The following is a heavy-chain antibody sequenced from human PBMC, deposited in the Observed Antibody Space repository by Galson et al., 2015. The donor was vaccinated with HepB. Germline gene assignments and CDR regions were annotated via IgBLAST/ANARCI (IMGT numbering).Heavy chain of an antibody. V-gene: IGHV3-33*01. CDR3: ARAEYYYGSGSYWD. Sequence: SLRLSCAASGFTFSSYGMHWVRQAPGKGLEWVAVIWYDGSNKYYADSVKGRFTISRDNSKNTLYLQMNSLRAEDTAVYYCARAEYYYGSGSYWDWGQGTLVTVSS. J-gene: IGHJ4*02. CDR2: IWYDGSNK. CDR1: GFTFSSYG. D-gene: IGHD3-10*01.